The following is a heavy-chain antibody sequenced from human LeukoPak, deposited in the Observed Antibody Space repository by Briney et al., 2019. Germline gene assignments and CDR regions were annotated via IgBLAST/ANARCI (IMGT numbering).Heavy chain of an antibody. CDR1: GGSIGSSSYY. CDR2: IYYSGST. D-gene: IGHD3-9*01. J-gene: IGHJ6*03. V-gene: IGHV4-39*01. CDR3: ARRLVFYIRYFDTTGMDV. Sequence: SETLSLTCTVSGGSIGSSSYYWGWIRQPPGKGLEWIGSIYYSGSTYYNPSLKSRVTISVDTSKNQFSLKLSPVTAADTAVYYCARRLVFYIRYFDTTGMDVWGKGTTVTVSS.